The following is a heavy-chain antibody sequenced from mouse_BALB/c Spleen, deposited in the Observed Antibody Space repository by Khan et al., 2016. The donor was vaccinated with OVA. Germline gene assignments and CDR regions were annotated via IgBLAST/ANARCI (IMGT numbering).Heavy chain of an antibody. V-gene: IGHV5-6-5*01. D-gene: IGHD1-1*01. CDR2: ISSGGNT. J-gene: IGHJ2*01. CDR1: GFTFSNYD. Sequence: EVELVESGGGLVKPGGSLKLSCAASGFTFSNYDMSWVRQTPEKRLEWVASISSGGNTYYPDSVKGRFTISRDNARNILYLHMSSLRSEDTAMYYCASGPYYGSSHCDFDYWGQGTTLTVSS. CDR3: ASGPYYGSSHCDFDY.